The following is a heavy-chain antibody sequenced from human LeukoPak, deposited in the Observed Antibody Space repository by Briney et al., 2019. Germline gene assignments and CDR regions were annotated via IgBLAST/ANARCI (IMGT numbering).Heavy chain of an antibody. CDR2: IKQEGSEK. J-gene: IGHJ5*02. CDR3: ARALSSALWFGELFPYDWFDP. CDR1: GFTFSSYW. V-gene: IGHV3-7*01. D-gene: IGHD3-10*01. Sequence: GGSLRLSCAASGFTFSSYWMSWVRQAPGKGLEWVANIKQEGSEKYYVDSVKGRFTISRDNAKNSLYLQMNSLRAEDTAVYCCARALSSALWFGELFPYDWFDPWGQGTLVTVSS.